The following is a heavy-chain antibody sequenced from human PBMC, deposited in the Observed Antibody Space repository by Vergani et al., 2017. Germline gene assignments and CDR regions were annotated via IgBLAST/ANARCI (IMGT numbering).Heavy chain of an antibody. V-gene: IGHV3-15*01. CDR3: TTPGDFWSGYLARGYYYYMDV. D-gene: IGHD3-3*01. CDR1: GFTFSSYS. Sequence: EVQLVESGGGLVKPGGSLRLSCAASGFTFSSYSMNWVRQAPGKGLEWVGRIKSKTDGGTTDYAAPVKGRFTISRDDSKNTLYQQMNSLKTEDTAVYYCTTPGDFWSGYLARGYYYYMDVWGKGTTVTVSS. J-gene: IGHJ6*03. CDR2: IKSKTDGGTT.